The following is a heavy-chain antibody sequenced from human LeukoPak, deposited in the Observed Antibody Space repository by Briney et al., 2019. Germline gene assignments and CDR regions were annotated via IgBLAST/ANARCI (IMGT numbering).Heavy chain of an antibody. CDR1: GFTFTSSA. J-gene: IGHJ4*02. V-gene: IGHV1-58*01. CDR2: IVVGSGNT. Sequence: GTXVKVSRKASGFTFTSSAVQWVRQARGQRLEWIGWIVVGSGNTNYAQKFQERVTITRDMSTSTAYMELSSLRSEDTAVYYCAAVADYYDSSGYVDYWGQGTLVTVSS. CDR3: AAVADYYDSSGYVDY. D-gene: IGHD3-22*01.